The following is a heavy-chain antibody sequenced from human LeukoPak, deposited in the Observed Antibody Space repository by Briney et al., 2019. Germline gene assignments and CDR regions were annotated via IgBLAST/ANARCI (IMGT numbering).Heavy chain of an antibody. CDR2: IYYSGST. CDR1: GGSISSSSYY. J-gene: IGHJ4*02. CDR3: ARPRSYQLLLFDY. V-gene: IGHV4-39*01. D-gene: IGHD2-2*01. Sequence: SSETLSLTCTVSGGSISSSSYYWGWIRQPPGKGLEWIGSIYYSGSTYYNPSLKSRVTISVDTSKNQFSLKLSSVTAADTAVYYCARPRSYQLLLFDYWGQGTLVTVSS.